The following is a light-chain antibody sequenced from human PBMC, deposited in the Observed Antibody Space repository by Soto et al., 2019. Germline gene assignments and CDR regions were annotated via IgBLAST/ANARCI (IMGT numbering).Light chain of an antibody. CDR3: SSYTSSSTVV. Sequence: QSVLTQPASVSGSPGQSITISCTGTSRDVGGYNYVSWYQQHPDKAPKLMIYDVSNRPSGVSNRFSGSKSGNTASLTISGLPAEDEADYYCSSYTSSSTVVFGGGTQLTVL. CDR2: DVS. J-gene: IGLJ2*01. V-gene: IGLV2-14*01. CDR1: SRDVGGYNY.